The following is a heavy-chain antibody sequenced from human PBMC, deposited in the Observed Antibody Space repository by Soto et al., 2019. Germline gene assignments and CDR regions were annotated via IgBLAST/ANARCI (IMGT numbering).Heavy chain of an antibody. CDR2: IYHSGST. V-gene: IGHV4-59*12. CDR3: TRAPTGTLFDY. D-gene: IGHD4-17*01. CDR1: GGSISSYY. J-gene: IGHJ4*02. Sequence: PSETLSLTCTVSGGSISSYYWSWIRQPPGKGMEWIGEIYHSGSTNYNPSLKSGVTISVDKSKKQFSLKLSSVTAADTAVYYCTRAPTGTLFDYWGQGTLVTVSS.